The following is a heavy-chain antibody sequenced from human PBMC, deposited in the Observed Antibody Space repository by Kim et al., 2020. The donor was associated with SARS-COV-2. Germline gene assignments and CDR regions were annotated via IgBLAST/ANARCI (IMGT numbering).Heavy chain of an antibody. V-gene: IGHV7-4-1*02. CDR2: INTNTGNP. D-gene: IGHD3-3*01. J-gene: IGHJ5*02. Sequence: ASVKVSCKASGYTFTSYAMNWVRQAPGQGLEWMGWINTNTGNPTYAQGFTGRFVFSLDTSVSTAYLQISSLKAEDTAVYYCARDHIMSYPYYDFWSGWYWFDPWGPGTLVTVSS. CDR3: ARDHIMSYPYYDFWSGWYWFDP. CDR1: GYTFTSYA.